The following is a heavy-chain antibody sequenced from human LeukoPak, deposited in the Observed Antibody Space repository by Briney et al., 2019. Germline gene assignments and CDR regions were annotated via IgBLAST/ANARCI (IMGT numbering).Heavy chain of an antibody. CDR2: ISGSGGST. J-gene: IGHJ5*02. V-gene: IGHV3-23*01. D-gene: IGHD2-2*02. CDR3: AKGPSIVVVPAAIHH. Sequence: GGSLRLSCAASGFTFSSYAMSWVRQAPGKGLEWVSAISGSGGSTYYADSVKGRFTIPRDNSKNTLYLQMNSLRAEDTAVYYCAKGPSIVVVPAAIHHWGQGTLVTVSS. CDR1: GFTFSSYA.